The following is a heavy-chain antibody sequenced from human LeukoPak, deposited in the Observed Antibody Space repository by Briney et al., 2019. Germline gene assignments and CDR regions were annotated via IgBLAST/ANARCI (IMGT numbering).Heavy chain of an antibody. Sequence: HPGGSLRLSCAASGFTFDDYAMHWVRQAPGKGLEWVSGISWNSGSIGYADSVKGRFTISRDNAKNSLYLQMNSLRAEDTALYYCAKSIAARPTYYGMDVWGQGTTVTVS. J-gene: IGHJ6*02. CDR3: AKSIAARPTYYGMDV. CDR1: GFTFDDYA. D-gene: IGHD6-6*01. V-gene: IGHV3-9*01. CDR2: ISWNSGSI.